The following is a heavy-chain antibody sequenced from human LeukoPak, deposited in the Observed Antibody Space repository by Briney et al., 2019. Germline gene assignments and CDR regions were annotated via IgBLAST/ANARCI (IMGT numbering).Heavy chain of an antibody. J-gene: IGHJ4*02. CDR3: ATQGVQLWLPSGYFDY. Sequence: GGSLRLSCAASGFTFSSYSMNWIRQAPGKGLEWVSAISGSGGSTYYADSVKGRFTISRDNSKNTLYLQMNSLRAEDTAVYYCATQGVQLWLPSGYFDYWGQGTLVTVSS. CDR1: GFTFSSYS. CDR2: ISGSGGST. V-gene: IGHV3-23*01. D-gene: IGHD5-18*01.